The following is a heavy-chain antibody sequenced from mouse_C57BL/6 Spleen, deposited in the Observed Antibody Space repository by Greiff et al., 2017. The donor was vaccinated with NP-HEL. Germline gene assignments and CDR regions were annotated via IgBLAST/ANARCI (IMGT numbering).Heavy chain of an antibody. CDR3: AREDYYDYSYYAMDY. CDR1: GFTFSDYG. CDR2: ISSGRSTI. Sequence: EVQGVESGGGLVKPGGSLKLSCAASGFTFSDYGMHWVRQAPETGLEWVAYISSGRSTIYYADTVKGRFTISRDNAKNTLFLQMTSLRSEDTAMYYCAREDYYDYSYYAMDYWGKGTSVTVSS. D-gene: IGHD2-4*01. V-gene: IGHV5-17*01. J-gene: IGHJ4*01.